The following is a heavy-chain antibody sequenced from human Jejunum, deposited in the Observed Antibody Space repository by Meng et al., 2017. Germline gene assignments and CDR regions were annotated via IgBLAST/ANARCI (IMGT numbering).Heavy chain of an antibody. CDR1: GYTFTNYY. J-gene: IGHJ6*02. CDR2: TNPSRDYT. D-gene: IGHD2-2*01. Sequence: ASVKVSCKASGYTFTNYYMHWVRQAPGQGLEWMGITNPSRDYTSYAQKFQGRLTMTRDTSTSTFYMELSSLRSDDTAVYYCARVNCTTTGCYGAWYYDYYGMDIWGQGTTVTVSS. V-gene: IGHV1-46*01. CDR3: ARVNCTTTGCYGAWYYDYYGMDI.